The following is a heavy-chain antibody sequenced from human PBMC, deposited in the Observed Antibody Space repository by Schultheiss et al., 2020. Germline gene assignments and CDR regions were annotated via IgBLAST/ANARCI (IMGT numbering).Heavy chain of an antibody. CDR3: ARSPITVAGFDY. J-gene: IGHJ4*02. CDR1: GGSISSYY. CDR2: IYYSGST. V-gene: IGHV4-59*08. D-gene: IGHD6-19*01. Sequence: SETLSLTCTVSGGSISSYYWSWIRQPPGKGLEWIGYIYYSGSTNYNPSLKSRVTISVDTSKNQFSLKLSSVTAADTAVYYCARSPITVAGFDYWGQGTLVTVSS.